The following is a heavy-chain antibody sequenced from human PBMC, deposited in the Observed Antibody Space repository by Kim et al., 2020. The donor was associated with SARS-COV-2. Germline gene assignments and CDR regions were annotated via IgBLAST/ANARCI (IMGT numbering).Heavy chain of an antibody. CDR1: GGSFSGYY. V-gene: IGHV4-34*01. J-gene: IGHJ3*02. CDR3: ARGLTMVRGVMQNFRHDAFDI. CDR2: INHSGST. D-gene: IGHD3-10*01. Sequence: SETLSLTCAVYGGSFSGYYWSWIRQPPGKGLEWIGEINHSGSTNYNPSLKSRVTISVDTSKNQFSLKLSSVTAADTAVYYCARGLTMVRGVMQNFRHDAFDIWGQGTMVTVSS.